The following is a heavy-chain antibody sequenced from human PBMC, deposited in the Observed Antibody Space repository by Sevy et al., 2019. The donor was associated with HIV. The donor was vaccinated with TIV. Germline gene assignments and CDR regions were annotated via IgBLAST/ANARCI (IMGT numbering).Heavy chain of an antibody. V-gene: IGHV3-30-3*01. J-gene: IGHJ6*02. Sequence: GGSLRLSCAASGFTFSSYAMHWVRQAPGKGLEWVAVISYDGSNKYYADSVKGRFTISRDKSKKMLYLLMNSLRAEVTAVYYCARVDSSSWRDVYYYYGMDVWSQGTTVTVSS. D-gene: IGHD6-13*01. CDR3: ARVDSSSWRDVYYYYGMDV. CDR1: GFTFSSYA. CDR2: ISYDGSNK.